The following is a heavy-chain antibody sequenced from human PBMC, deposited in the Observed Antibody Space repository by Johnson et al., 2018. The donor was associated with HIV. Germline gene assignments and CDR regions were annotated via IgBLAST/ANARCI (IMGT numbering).Heavy chain of an antibody. J-gene: IGHJ3*02. CDR2: ISYDGSNK. CDR3: ARNQGRRNYYDAFDI. D-gene: IGHD1-7*01. V-gene: IGHV3-30*04. CDR1: GFTFSSYA. Sequence: QVQLVESGGGVVRPGRSLRLSCAASGFTFSSYAMHWVRQAPGKGLEWVAVISYDGSNKYYADSVKGRFTISRDNSKNTLYLQMNSLRAEDTAVYYCARNQGRRNYYDAFDIWGQGTMVTVSS.